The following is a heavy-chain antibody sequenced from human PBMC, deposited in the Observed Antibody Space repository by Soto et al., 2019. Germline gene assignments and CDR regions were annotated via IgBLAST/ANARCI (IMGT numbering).Heavy chain of an antibody. V-gene: IGHV3-48*03. J-gene: IGHJ6*02. CDR2: ISSSGSTI. Sequence: SLRLSCAASGFTFSSYEMNWVRQAPGKGLEWVSYISSSGSTIYYADSVKGRFTISRDNAKNSLYLQMNSLRAEDTAVYYCASIAAHPSSDYYYYYGMDVWGQGTTVTVSS. D-gene: IGHD6-6*01. CDR1: GFTFSSYE. CDR3: ASIAAHPSSDYYYYYGMDV.